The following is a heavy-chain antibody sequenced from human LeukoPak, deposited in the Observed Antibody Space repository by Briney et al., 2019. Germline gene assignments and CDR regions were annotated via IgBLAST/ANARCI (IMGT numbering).Heavy chain of an antibody. V-gene: IGHV4-59*01. CDR1: GGSISSYY. D-gene: IGHD6-13*01. CDR3: ARAVSLSLSQQLGELDY. CDR2: IYYSGST. Sequence: SETLSLTCTVSGGSISSYYWSWIRQPPGKGLEWIGYIYYSGSTNYNPSLKSRVTISVDTSKNQFSLKLSSVTAADTAVYYCARAVSLSLSQQLGELDYWGQGTLVTVYS. J-gene: IGHJ4*02.